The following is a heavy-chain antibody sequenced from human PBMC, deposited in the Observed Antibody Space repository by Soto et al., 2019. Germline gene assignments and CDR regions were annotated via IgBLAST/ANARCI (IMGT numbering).Heavy chain of an antibody. J-gene: IGHJ4*02. Sequence: GGSLRLSCAASGFTFSSHAMGWLRQAPGTGPEWVAFVDGSGGDTSYADSVKGRFTISRDNSDNSLFLHMNSLRAEDTGRYFCAKEIFAAAYAAPSVFDLWGQGSLVIVSS. CDR2: VDGSGGDT. D-gene: IGHD2-8*01. CDR1: GFTFSSHA. CDR3: AKEIFAAAYAAPSVFDL. V-gene: IGHV3-23*01.